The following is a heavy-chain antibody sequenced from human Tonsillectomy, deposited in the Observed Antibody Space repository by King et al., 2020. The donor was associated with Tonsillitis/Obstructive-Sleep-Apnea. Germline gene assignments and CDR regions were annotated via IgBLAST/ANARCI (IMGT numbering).Heavy chain of an antibody. CDR1: GFTFSSYW. Sequence: VQLVESGGGLVQPGGSLRLSCAASGFTFSSYWMSWVRQAPGKGLEWVANIKQDGSEKYYVDSVKGRFTISRDNAKNSLYLQMNSLRAEDTAVYYCPRDPLDSSSSEYYYYYYGMDVWGQGTTVTVSS. D-gene: IGHD6-6*01. CDR3: PRDPLDSSSSEYYYYYYGMDV. V-gene: IGHV3-7*03. J-gene: IGHJ6*02. CDR2: IKQDGSEK.